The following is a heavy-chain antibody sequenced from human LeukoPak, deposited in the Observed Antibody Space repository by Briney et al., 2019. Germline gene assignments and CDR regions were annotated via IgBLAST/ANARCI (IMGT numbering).Heavy chain of an antibody. CDR1: GFTFSSYW. CDR2: IHQDGSEK. CDR3: SLEGSSWYRYFQH. D-gene: IGHD6-13*01. J-gene: IGHJ1*01. V-gene: IGHV3-7*05. Sequence: SGGSLRLSCAASGFTFSSYWMSWVRQAPGKGLEWVANIHQDGSEKYYVDSVKGRFTISRDNAKNSLYLQMNSLRAEDTAVYYSSLEGSSWYRYFQHWGQGTLVTVSS.